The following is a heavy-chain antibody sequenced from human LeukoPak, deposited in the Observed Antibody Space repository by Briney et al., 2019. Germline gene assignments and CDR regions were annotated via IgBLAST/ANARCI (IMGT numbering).Heavy chain of an antibody. CDR1: GGSISSGGYY. J-gene: IGHJ6*02. CDR3: ARVNERVDYYGMDV. D-gene: IGHD1-1*01. V-gene: IGHV4-31*03. Sequence: PSQTLSLTCTVSGGSISSGGYYWSWIRQHPGKGLEWIGYIYYSGSTYYNPSLKSRVTISVDTSKNQFSLKLSSVTAADTAVYYCARVNERVDYYGMDVWGQGPRSPSP. CDR2: IYYSGST.